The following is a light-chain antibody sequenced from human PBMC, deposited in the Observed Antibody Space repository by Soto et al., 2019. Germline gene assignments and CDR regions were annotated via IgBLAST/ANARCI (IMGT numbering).Light chain of an antibody. J-gene: IGLJ3*02. Sequence: QSVLTQPPSASGSPGQSVTISCTGTSSDVGGYNSVSWYQQHPGRAPKLMIYEVSKRPSGVPDRFSGSKSGNTASLTVSGLQADDEADYYCSSHAGSDTSVFGGGTKLTVL. CDR2: EVS. CDR1: SSDVGGYNS. CDR3: SSHAGSDTSV. V-gene: IGLV2-8*01.